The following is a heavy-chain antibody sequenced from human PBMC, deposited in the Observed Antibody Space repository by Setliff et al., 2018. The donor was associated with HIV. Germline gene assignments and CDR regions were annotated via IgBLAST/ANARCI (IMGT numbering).Heavy chain of an antibody. CDR2: IIPIFGST. CDR3: ARDDHYYDSGSFYSDWYFDL. J-gene: IGHJ2*01. Sequence: ASVKVSCKASGGTFSNYAISWVRQAPGQGLEWMGGIIPIFGSTKYAQKFQDRVTITADESTYTADMELSSLRSEDTAVYYCARDDHYYDSGSFYSDWYFDLWGRGTLVTVSS. CDR1: GGTFSNYA. V-gene: IGHV1-69*13. D-gene: IGHD3-10*01.